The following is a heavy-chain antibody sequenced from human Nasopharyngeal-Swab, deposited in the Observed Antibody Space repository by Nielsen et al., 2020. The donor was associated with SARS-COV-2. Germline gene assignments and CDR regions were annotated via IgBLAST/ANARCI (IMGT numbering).Heavy chain of an antibody. Sequence: SVKVSCKASGGTFSSYAISWVRQAPGQGLEWMGGIIPIFGTANYAQKFQGRVTITADESTSTAYMELSSLRSEDTAVYYCARAEKLLWTKDSYYGMDVWGQGTTVTVSS. D-gene: IGHD1-26*01. CDR2: IIPIFGTA. CDR3: ARAEKLLWTKDSYYGMDV. CDR1: GGTFSSYA. J-gene: IGHJ6*02. V-gene: IGHV1-69*13.